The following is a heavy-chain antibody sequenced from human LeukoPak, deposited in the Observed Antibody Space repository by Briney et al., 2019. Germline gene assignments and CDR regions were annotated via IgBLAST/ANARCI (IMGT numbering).Heavy chain of an antibody. CDR1: GGSISSYY. V-gene: IGHV4-59*08. D-gene: IGHD6-19*01. CDR3: AGLGSGWYGEDY. CDR2: IYYSGST. Sequence: SGTLSLTCTVSGGSISSYYWSWIRQPPGKGLEWIGYIYYSGSTNYNPSLKSRVTISVDTSKNQFSLKLSSVTAADTAVYYCAGLGSGWYGEDYWGQGTLVTVSS. J-gene: IGHJ4*02.